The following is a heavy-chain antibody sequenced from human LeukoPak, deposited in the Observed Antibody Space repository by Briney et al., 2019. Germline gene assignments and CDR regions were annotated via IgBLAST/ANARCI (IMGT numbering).Heavy chain of an antibody. V-gene: IGHV3-23*01. Sequence: GGSLRLSCAASGFTFSSYAMSWVRQAPGKGLEWVSAISGSGGSTYYADSVKGRFTISRDNSKNTLYLQMNSLRAEDTAVYYCAKDRSPHYYDSSGYYPEYFQHWGQGTLVTVSS. D-gene: IGHD3-22*01. J-gene: IGHJ1*01. CDR2: ISGSGGST. CDR3: AKDRSPHYYDSSGYYPEYFQH. CDR1: GFTFSSYA.